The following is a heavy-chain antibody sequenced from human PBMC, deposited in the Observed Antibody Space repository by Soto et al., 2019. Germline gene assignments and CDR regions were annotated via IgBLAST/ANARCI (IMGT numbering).Heavy chain of an antibody. J-gene: IGHJ4*02. Sequence: EVQLLESGGGLVQTGGSLRLSFAASAFTFSNYAMSWVRQAPGKGLEWVSSVSGGSGSTYYADSVEGRFIISRDNTKNALYLHMNSLGAEDTALCYCAKGIVGATSYFDCWGQGTLVTVSS. CDR2: VSGGSGST. CDR3: AKGIVGATSYFDC. CDR1: AFTFSNYA. D-gene: IGHD1-26*01. V-gene: IGHV3-23*01.